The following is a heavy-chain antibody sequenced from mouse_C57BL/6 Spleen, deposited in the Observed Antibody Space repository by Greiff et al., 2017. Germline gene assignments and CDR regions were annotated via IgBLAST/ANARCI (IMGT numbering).Heavy chain of an antibody. V-gene: IGHV5-16*01. J-gene: IGHJ2*01. D-gene: IGHD1-1*02. Sequence: EVKLVESEGGLVQPGSSMKLSCTASGFTFSDYYMAWVRQVPEKGLEWVANINYDGSSTYYLDSLKSRFIISRDNAKNILYLQMSSLKSEDTATYYCAREGGGYYFDYWGQGTTLTVSS. CDR3: AREGGGYYFDY. CDR1: GFTFSDYY. CDR2: INYDGSST.